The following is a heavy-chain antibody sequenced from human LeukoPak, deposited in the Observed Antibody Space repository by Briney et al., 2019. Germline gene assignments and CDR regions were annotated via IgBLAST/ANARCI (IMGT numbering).Heavy chain of an antibody. CDR2: INHSGST. Sequence: SETLSLTCAVCGGSFSGYYWSWIRQPPGKGLEWIGEINHSGSTNYNPSLKSRVTISVDTSKNQFSLKLSSVTAADTAVYYCARGGRVTQRGYFDYWGQGTLVTVSS. D-gene: IGHD2-21*02. V-gene: IGHV4-34*01. CDR1: GGSFSGYY. J-gene: IGHJ4*02. CDR3: ARGGRVTQRGYFDY.